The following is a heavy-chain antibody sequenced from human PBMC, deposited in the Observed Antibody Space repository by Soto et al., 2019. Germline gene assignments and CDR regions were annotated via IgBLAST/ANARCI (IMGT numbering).Heavy chain of an antibody. CDR3: AGGTRGYYFFDY. Sequence: QSQTLSLTCAISGDSVSSNSVAWNWIRQSPSRGLEWLGRTYYRSKWYNDYAVSVKSRITINPDTSKNQFSLQLNSVTPEDTAVYYCAGGTRGYYFFDYWGQGTLVTVSS. D-gene: IGHD1-26*01. V-gene: IGHV6-1*01. CDR1: GDSVSSNSVA. CDR2: TYYRSKWYN. J-gene: IGHJ4*02.